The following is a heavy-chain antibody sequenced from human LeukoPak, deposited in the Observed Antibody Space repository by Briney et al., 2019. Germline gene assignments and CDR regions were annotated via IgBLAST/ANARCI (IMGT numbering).Heavy chain of an antibody. Sequence: ASVKVSCKASGYTFTGYYMHRVRQAPGQGLEWMGWINPNSGGTNYAQKFQGRVTMTRDTSISTAYMELSRLRSDDTAVYYCARERGGDYIPTHWFDPWGQGTLVTVSS. V-gene: IGHV1-2*02. J-gene: IGHJ5*02. D-gene: IGHD4-17*01. CDR2: INPNSGGT. CDR3: ARERGGDYIPTHWFDP. CDR1: GYTFTGYY.